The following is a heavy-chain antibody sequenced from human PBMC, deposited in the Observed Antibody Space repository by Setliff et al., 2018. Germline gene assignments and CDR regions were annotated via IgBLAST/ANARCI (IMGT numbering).Heavy chain of an antibody. CDR2: IYPGDSIT. J-gene: IGHJ5*02. CDR3: ARHPYYYGSGTYLDNNNRWFDP. Sequence: GESLKISCKGSGYSFSTCWIGWVRQMPGKGLEWMGIIYPGDSITRYSLSFRGQVTISVDKSINTAYLQWSSLRASDTAIYYCARHPYYYGSGTYLDNNNRWFDPWGQGTLVTVSS. D-gene: IGHD3-10*01. CDR1: GYSFSTCW. V-gene: IGHV5-51*01.